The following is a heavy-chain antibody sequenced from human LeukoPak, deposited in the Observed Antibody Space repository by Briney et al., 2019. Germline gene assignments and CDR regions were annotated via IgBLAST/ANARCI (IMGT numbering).Heavy chain of an antibody. CDR2: IYYSGST. Sequence: PSETLSLTCTVSGGSISSYYWSWIRQPPGKGLEWIGYIYYSGSTNYNPSLESRVTISVDTSKNQFSLKLSSVTAADTAVYYCARVGGYSYGIDYWGQGTLVTVSS. J-gene: IGHJ4*02. CDR1: GGSISSYY. D-gene: IGHD5-18*01. CDR3: ARVGGYSYGIDY. V-gene: IGHV4-59*01.